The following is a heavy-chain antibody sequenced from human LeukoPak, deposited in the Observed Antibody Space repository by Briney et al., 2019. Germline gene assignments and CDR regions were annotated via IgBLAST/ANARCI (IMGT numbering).Heavy chain of an antibody. CDR1: GYTFTGYY. CDR2: INPKSGGT. V-gene: IGHV1-2*02. D-gene: IGHD3-22*01. J-gene: IGHJ6*03. CDR3: ARVDDSSGYHPLYYYYYMDV. Sequence: WASVKVSCKASGYTFTGYYMHWVRQAPGQGLEWMGWINPKSGGTNYAEKFQGRVTMTRDTSISTAYMEVRSLRSDDTAVYYCARVDDSSGYHPLYYYYYMDVWGKGTTVTVSS.